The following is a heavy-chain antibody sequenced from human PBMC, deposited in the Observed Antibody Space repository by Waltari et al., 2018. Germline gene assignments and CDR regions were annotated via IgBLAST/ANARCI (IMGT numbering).Heavy chain of an antibody. CDR2: MKPNSGNT. CDR3: ARRYCTNGVCYTAFDI. J-gene: IGHJ3*02. V-gene: IGHV1-8*03. CDR1: GYTFTSYD. Sequence: QVQLVQSGAEVKKPGASVKVSCKASGYTFTSYDINWVRQATGQGLEWMGWMKPNSGNTGYAQKFKGRVTITRNTSISTAYMELSSLRSEDTAVYYCARRYCTNGVCYTAFDIWGQGTMVTVSS. D-gene: IGHD2-8*01.